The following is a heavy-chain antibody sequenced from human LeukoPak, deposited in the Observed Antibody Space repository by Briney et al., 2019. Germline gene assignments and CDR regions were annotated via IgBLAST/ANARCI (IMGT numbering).Heavy chain of an antibody. J-gene: IGHJ5*02. D-gene: IGHD2-2*01. CDR3: ARSVGYCSSASCYVSWFDP. CDR2: IYASGGT. Sequence: PSETLSLTCTVSGGSISSYYWSWIRQPAGKGLEWIGRIYASGGTNYNPSLKSRLTISVDKSKNQFSLRLSSVTAADTAVYYCARSVGYCSSASCYVSWFDPWGQGTLVTVSS. V-gene: IGHV4-4*07. CDR1: GGSISSYY.